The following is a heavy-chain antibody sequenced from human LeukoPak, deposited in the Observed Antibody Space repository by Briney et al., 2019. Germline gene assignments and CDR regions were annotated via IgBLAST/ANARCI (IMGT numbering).Heavy chain of an antibody. CDR1: GYTFTSYD. Sequence: ASVKVSCKASGYTFTSYDINWVRQAPGQGLEWMGGIIPIFGTANYAQKFQGRVTITADESTSTAYMELSSLRSEDTAVYYCARDSGTTGHFDPWGQGTLVTVSS. J-gene: IGHJ5*02. D-gene: IGHD1-1*01. V-gene: IGHV1-69*13. CDR2: IIPIFGTA. CDR3: ARDSGTTGHFDP.